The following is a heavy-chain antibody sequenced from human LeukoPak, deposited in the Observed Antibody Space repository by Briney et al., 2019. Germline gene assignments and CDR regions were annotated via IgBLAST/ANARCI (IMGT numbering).Heavy chain of an antibody. CDR1: GFTFSSYS. Sequence: GGSLRLSCAASGFTFSSYSMNWVRQAPGRGLEWVSFISSSSSYIYYADSVKGRFTISRDNAKNSLYLQKNSLRAEDTAVYYCARVRYADYYFDYWGQGTLVTVSS. J-gene: IGHJ4*02. CDR3: ARVRYADYYFDY. D-gene: IGHD2-2*01. CDR2: ISSSSSYI. V-gene: IGHV3-21*01.